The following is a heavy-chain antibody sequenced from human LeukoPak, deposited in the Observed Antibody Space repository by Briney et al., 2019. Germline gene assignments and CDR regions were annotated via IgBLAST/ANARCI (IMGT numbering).Heavy chain of an antibody. CDR3: ARSFTGYSSSWYYFDY. CDR1: GYTFTSYD. V-gene: IGHV1-8*01. CDR2: MNPNSGNT. D-gene: IGHD6-13*01. Sequence: ASVKVSCKASGYTFTSYDINWVRQATGQGLEWMGWMNPNSGNTGYAQKFQGRVTMTRNTSISTAYMELSSLRSEDTAVYYCARSFTGYSSSWYYFDYWGQGTLVTVSS. J-gene: IGHJ4*02.